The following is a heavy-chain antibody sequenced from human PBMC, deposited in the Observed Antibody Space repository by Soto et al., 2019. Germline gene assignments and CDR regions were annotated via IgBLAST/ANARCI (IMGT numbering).Heavy chain of an antibody. Sequence: QITLNESGHTLVKPTQTLTLTCTFSGFSFSTSQVGVGWIRQPPGKAHERLALIYWDDDKRYSPSLRSRLSITKDTSKNQVVLTMTNMDPVDTATYYCAHRPGGYLIGWDNGYFDYWGRGALVTVSS. D-gene: IGHD6-19*01. V-gene: IGHV2-5*02. CDR2: IYWDDDK. CDR1: GFSFSTSQVG. CDR3: AHRPGGYLIGWDNGYFDY. J-gene: IGHJ4*02.